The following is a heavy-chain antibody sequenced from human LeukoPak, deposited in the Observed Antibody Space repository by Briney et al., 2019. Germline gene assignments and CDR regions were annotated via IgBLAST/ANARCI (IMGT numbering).Heavy chain of an antibody. J-gene: IGHJ4*02. D-gene: IGHD3-10*01. V-gene: IGHV3-15*01. Sequence: GGSLRLSCAASGFTFSNAWMSWARQAPGKGLEWVGRIKSKTDGGTTDYAAPVKGRFTISRDDSKNTLYLQMNSLKTEDTAVYYCTTANRYGSGSTSQYYFDYWGQGTLVTVSS. CDR1: GFTFSNAW. CDR2: IKSKTDGGTT. CDR3: TTANRYGSGSTSQYYFDY.